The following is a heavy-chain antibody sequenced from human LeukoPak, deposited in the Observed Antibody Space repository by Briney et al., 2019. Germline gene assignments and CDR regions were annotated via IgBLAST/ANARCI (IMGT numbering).Heavy chain of an antibody. V-gene: IGHV3-7*01. CDR1: GFTFSNAW. Sequence: GGSLRLSCAASGFTFSNAWMSWVRQAPGKGLEWVANIKQDGSEKYYVDSVKGRFTISRDNAKNSLYLQMNSLRAEDTAVYYCARVRKGYCSGGSCYRLYYYYCYMDVWGKGTTVTISS. CDR2: IKQDGSEK. D-gene: IGHD2-15*01. J-gene: IGHJ6*03. CDR3: ARVRKGYCSGGSCYRLYYYYCYMDV.